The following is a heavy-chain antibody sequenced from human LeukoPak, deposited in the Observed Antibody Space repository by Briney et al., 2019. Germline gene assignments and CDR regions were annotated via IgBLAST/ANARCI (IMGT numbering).Heavy chain of an antibody. V-gene: IGHV4-39*07. Sequence: SETLSLTCTVSGGSISSSSYYWGWIRQPPGKGLEWIGIIYYSGSTYYNPSLNSRLTISVDTSKNQFSLKLSSVTAADTAVYYCARQNREQQLVSFDYWGQGTLVTVSS. CDR1: GGSISSSSYY. CDR3: ARQNREQQLVSFDY. J-gene: IGHJ4*02. CDR2: IYYSGST. D-gene: IGHD6-13*01.